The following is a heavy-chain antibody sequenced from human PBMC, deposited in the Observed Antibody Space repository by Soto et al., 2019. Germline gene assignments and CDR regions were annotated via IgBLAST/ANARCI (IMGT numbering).Heavy chain of an antibody. CDR2: INAGNGNT. CDR3: ARADYDFWSGYYTSNFDY. J-gene: IGHJ4*02. V-gene: IGHV1-3*01. D-gene: IGHD3-3*01. CDR1: GYTFTSYA. Sequence: ASVKVSCKASGYTFTSYAMHWVRQAPGQRPEWMGWINAGNGNTKYSQKFQGRVTITRDTSASTAYMELSSLRSEDTAVYYCARADYDFWSGYYTSNFDYWGQGTLVTVSS.